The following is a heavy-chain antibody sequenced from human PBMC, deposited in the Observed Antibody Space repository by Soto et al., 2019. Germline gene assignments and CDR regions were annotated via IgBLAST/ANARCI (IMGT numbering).Heavy chain of an antibody. CDR2: INAGNGNT. D-gene: IGHD3-10*01. CDR3: AMDVMVRRDMVDY. V-gene: IGHV1-3*01. CDR1: GYTFTSYA. J-gene: IGHJ4*02. Sequence: ASVKVSRKASGYTFTSYAMHWVRQAPGQRLEWMGWINAGNGNTKYSQKFQGRVTITRDTSASTAYMELSSLRSEDTAVYYCAMDVMVRRDMVDYRGQGTLVTVS.